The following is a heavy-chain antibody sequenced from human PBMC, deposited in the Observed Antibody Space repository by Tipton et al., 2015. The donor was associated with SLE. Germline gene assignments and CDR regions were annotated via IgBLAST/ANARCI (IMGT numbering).Heavy chain of an antibody. CDR1: GGSVSSAGYY. J-gene: IGHJ3*02. D-gene: IGHD4-23*01. V-gene: IGHV4-61*08. CDR2: IHHRGNYYSGTT. CDR3: ARGHYGGNSHSFDI. Sequence: TLSLTCSVFGGSVSSAGYYWTWIRQSPGKGLEWIGYIHHRGNYYSGTTDYNPSLESRISISVDTSKNQFSLKLSSVTAADTAVYYCARGHYGGNSHSFDIWGQGTMVTVSS.